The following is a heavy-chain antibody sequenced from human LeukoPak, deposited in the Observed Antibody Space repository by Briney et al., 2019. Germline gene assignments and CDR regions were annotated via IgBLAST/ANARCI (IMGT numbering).Heavy chain of an antibody. CDR3: ATAIGPAAILAFGDYYGMDV. D-gene: IGHD2-2*02. CDR1: GFTFSDYY. J-gene: IGHJ6*02. CDR2: ISSSSSYT. Sequence: GGSLRLSCAASGFTFSDYYMSWIRQAPGKGLEWVSYISSSSSYTNYADSVKGRFTISRDNAKNSLYLQMNSLRAEDTAVYYCATAIGPAAILAFGDYYGMDVWGQGTTVTVSS. V-gene: IGHV3-11*05.